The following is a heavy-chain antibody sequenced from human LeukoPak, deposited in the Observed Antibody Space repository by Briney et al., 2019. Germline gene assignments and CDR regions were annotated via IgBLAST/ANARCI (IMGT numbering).Heavy chain of an antibody. CDR2: ISDDGEDT. CDR1: GFTFSTYA. Sequence: GGSLRLSCAASGFTFSTYAMSWVRQAPGKGLEWVSAISDDGEDTFYADSVKGRFTISRDNSKNTLYLQVNSLRADGTAFYYCAKGVGTTSTYYFDYWGQGTLVTVSS. CDR3: AKGVGTTSTYYFDY. D-gene: IGHD1-1*01. J-gene: IGHJ4*02. V-gene: IGHV3-23*01.